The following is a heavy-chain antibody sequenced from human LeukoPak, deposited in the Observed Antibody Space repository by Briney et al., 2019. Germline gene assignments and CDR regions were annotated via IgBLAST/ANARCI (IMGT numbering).Heavy chain of an antibody. V-gene: IGHV5-51*01. Sequence: GESLKISCKGSGYSFPNYWIGWVRQMPGKGLEWLGILYPGDSDTRYSPSFQGQVTISADKSISTAYLQWSSLKASDTAMYYCARHRPDSSSWYAGTFDYWGQGTLVTVSS. CDR2: LYPGDSDT. J-gene: IGHJ4*02. D-gene: IGHD6-13*01. CDR1: GYSFPNYW. CDR3: ARHRPDSSSWYAGTFDY.